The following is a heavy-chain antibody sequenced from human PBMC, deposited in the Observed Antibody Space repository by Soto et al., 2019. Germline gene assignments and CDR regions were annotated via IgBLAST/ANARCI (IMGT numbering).Heavy chain of an antibody. Sequence: PSETLSLACAVYGGSFNGYYWSWIRQPPEKGLEWIGEINHSGSTNYNPSLKSRVTISVDTSKNQFSLKLSSVTAADTAVYYCARGHKGGPLLLDQNWFDPWGEGTLVTVSS. J-gene: IGHJ5*02. V-gene: IGHV4-34*01. CDR2: INHSGST. CDR3: ARGHKGGPLLLDQNWFDP. CDR1: GGSFNGYY. D-gene: IGHD6-25*01.